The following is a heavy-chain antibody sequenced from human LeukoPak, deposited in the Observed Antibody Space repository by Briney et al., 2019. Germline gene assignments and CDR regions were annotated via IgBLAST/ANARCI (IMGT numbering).Heavy chain of an antibody. CDR3: ARDLGPYYYDSSGYYFDY. CDR1: VGFISNFY. Sequence: PSETLSLTCTVSVGFISNFYWSWIRQPPGKGLEWIGYIYYSGGTNYNPSLKSRVTISVDTSKNQFSLKLSSVTAADAAVYYCARDLGPYYYDSSGYYFDYWGQGTLVTVSS. V-gene: IGHV4-59*01. D-gene: IGHD3-22*01. CDR2: IYYSGGT. J-gene: IGHJ4*02.